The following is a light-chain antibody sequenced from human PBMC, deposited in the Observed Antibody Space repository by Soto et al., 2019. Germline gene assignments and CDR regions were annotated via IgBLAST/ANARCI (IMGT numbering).Light chain of an antibody. J-gene: IGLJ2*01. CDR3: SSYTSSSTLVV. Sequence: QSALTQPASVSGSPGQSITISCTGTSSDVGGYNYVSWYQQHPCKAPKLMIYDVSNRPSGVSNRVSVSKAGNTASLTISGLQAEDEADYYCSSYTSSSTLVVFGGGTKLTVL. CDR2: DVS. CDR1: SSDVGGYNY. V-gene: IGLV2-14*01.